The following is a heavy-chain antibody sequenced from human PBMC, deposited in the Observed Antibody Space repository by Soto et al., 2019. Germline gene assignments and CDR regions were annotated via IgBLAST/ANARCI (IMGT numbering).Heavy chain of an antibody. CDR3: ARYGSGWFSF. V-gene: IGHV4-59*03. D-gene: IGHD6-19*01. Sequence: QVQLQESGPRLVKPSETLSLICTVSGDSITNFYWSWIRQPPGKGLEWIGYVYHAGSSNLNPSLKSRVTISPDSSKNQFSLRLTSVTAADTAVYFCARYGSGWFSFWGQGILVTVSS. CDR2: VYHAGSS. J-gene: IGHJ4*02. CDR1: GDSITNFY.